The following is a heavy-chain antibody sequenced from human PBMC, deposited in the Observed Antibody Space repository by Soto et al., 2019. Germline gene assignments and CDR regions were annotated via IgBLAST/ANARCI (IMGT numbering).Heavy chain of an antibody. J-gene: IGHJ4*02. Sequence: GGSLRLSCAASGFTFSSAHMHWVRQATGKGLEWVSAIGSVGDTYYADSVKGRFTISRENAKNSGHLQMNSLTAGDTAVYYCARVIRDSASWIHYIDYWGQGTLVTVSS. CDR1: GFTFSSAH. CDR3: ARVIRDSASWIHYIDY. V-gene: IGHV3-13*01. CDR2: IGSVGDT. D-gene: IGHD3-16*01.